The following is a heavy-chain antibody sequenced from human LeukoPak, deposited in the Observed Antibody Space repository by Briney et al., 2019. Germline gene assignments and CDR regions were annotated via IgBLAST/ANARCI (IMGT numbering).Heavy chain of an antibody. CDR1: GGTFSSYT. CDR2: IIPILGIA. CDR3: AREEEMATSTPGAYYFDY. D-gene: IGHD5-24*01. J-gene: IGHJ4*02. Sequence: AASVKVSCKASGGTFSSYTISWVRQAPGQGLEWMGRIIPILGIANYAQKFQGRVTITADKSTSTAYMELSSLRSEDTAVYYCAREEEMATSTPGAYYFDYWGQGTLVTVSS. V-gene: IGHV1-69*04.